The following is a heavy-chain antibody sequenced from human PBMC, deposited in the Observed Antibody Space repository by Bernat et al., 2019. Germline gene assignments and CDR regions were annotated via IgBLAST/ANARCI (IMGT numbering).Heavy chain of an antibody. CDR3: AREKGGYREYYFDY. CDR1: GYSICSGYY. Sequence: QVQLQESGPGLVKPSETLSLTCAVSGYSICSGYYWGWIRQPPGKGLEWIGSIYHSGSTYYNPSLKSRVTISVDTSKNQFSLKLSSVTAADTAVYYCAREKGGYREYYFDYWGQGTLVTVSS. V-gene: IGHV4-38-2*02. CDR2: IYHSGST. J-gene: IGHJ4*02. D-gene: IGHD3-16*02.